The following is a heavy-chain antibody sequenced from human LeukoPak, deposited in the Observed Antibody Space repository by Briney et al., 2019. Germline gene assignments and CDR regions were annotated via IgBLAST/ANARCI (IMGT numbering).Heavy chain of an antibody. CDR3: AKGRYPDVAQTEFDY. CDR1: GFTFSSYG. J-gene: IGHJ4*02. CDR2: ISSDGSNE. V-gene: IGHV3-30*18. Sequence: GGSLRLSCAASGFTFSSYGMHWVRQAPGKGLEWVAVISSDGSNEFYADSVKGRFAISRDNSKNTLYLQMNSLRAEDTAVYYCAKGRYPDVAQTEFDYWGQGTLVTVSS. D-gene: IGHD3-16*02.